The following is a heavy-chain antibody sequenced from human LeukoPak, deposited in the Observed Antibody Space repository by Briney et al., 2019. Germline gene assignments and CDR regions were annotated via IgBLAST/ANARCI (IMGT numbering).Heavy chain of an antibody. Sequence: GGSLRLSCAASGFTFSSYSMNWVRQAPGKGLEWVANIKQDGSEKYYVDSVKGRFAISRDNAKDSLYLQMNSLRAEDTAVYYCARDRERYDILRRRVYYYMDVWGKGTTVAVSS. CDR1: GFTFSSYS. CDR2: IKQDGSEK. J-gene: IGHJ6*03. D-gene: IGHD3-9*01. V-gene: IGHV3-7*01. CDR3: ARDRERYDILRRRVYYYMDV.